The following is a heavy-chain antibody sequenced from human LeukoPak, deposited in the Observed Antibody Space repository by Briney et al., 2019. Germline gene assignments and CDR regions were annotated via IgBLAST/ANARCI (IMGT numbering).Heavy chain of an antibody. CDR1: GFTFSNAW. CDR3: TTVGDHYYFDY. J-gene: IGHJ4*02. V-gene: IGHV3-15*01. CDR2: IKSKTDGGIT. D-gene: IGHD2-21*01. Sequence: GGSLRLSCAASGFTFSNAWLSWVRQAPGQGPEWVGRIKSKTDGGITDYAAPVKGRFTISRGDSKNTLYLQMNSLKTEDTAVYYCTTVGDHYYFDYWGQGTLVTVSS.